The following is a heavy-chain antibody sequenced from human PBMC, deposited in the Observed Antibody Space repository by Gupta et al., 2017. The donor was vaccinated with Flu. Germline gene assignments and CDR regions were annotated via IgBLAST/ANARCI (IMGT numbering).Heavy chain of an antibody. CDR1: GFFFPSFT. D-gene: IGHD3-16*01. J-gene: IGHJ5*02. Sequence: EMQLLQSGGGVIQPGGSLRLSCAASGFFFPSFTLSWVPHRPGGGLGWGSAISSRGGPTYYAQSLEGRFTVSRDNSKDIAYLQMDNLRVEDTPMYFCARDEVACIDDDSYEWSDPWGQGVLVTVSS. CDR2: ISSRGGPT. CDR3: ARDEVACIDDDSYEWSDP. V-gene: IGHV3-23*01.